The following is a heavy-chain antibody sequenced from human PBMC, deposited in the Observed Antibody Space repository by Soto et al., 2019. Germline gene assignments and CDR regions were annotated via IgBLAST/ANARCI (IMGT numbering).Heavy chain of an antibody. V-gene: IGHV3-48*03. D-gene: IGHD6-19*01. J-gene: IGHJ4*02. Sequence: GGSLRLSCAASGFTFSSYEMNWVRQAPGKGLEWVSYISSSGSTTYYADSVKGRFTISRDNSKNTLYLQMNSLRAEDTAVYYCAKPYSSGLPPSGYWGQGTLVTVSS. CDR3: AKPYSSGLPPSGY. CDR1: GFTFSSYE. CDR2: ISSSGSTT.